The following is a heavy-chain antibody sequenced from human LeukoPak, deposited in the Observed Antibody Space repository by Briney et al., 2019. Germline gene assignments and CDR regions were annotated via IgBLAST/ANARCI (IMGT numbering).Heavy chain of an antibody. Sequence: PSETLSLTCAVYGGSFSGYHWSWIRQPPGKGLEWIGEINHSGSTNYNPSLKSRVTISVDTSKNQFSLKLSSVTAADTAVYYCARGRTGNKAFDIWGQGTMVTVSP. V-gene: IGHV4-34*01. CDR3: ARGRTGNKAFDI. D-gene: IGHD1/OR15-1a*01. CDR1: GGSFSGYH. CDR2: INHSGST. J-gene: IGHJ3*02.